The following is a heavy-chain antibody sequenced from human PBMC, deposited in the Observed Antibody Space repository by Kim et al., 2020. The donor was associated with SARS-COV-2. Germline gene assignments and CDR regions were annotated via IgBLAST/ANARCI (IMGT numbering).Heavy chain of an antibody. CDR1: GGSISSSSYY. J-gene: IGHJ4*02. CDR2: IYYTGTT. CDR3: ARHFRCPSIRFLGLYYFDS. Sequence: SETLSLTCSVSGGSISSSSYYWGWIRQPPGKGLEWIVSIYYTGTTYYSPSLRSRVTISVDTSKNQFSLKLSSVTAADTAVYYCARHFRCPSIRFLGLYYFDSWGQGTLVTVSS. V-gene: IGHV4-39*01. D-gene: IGHD3-3*01.